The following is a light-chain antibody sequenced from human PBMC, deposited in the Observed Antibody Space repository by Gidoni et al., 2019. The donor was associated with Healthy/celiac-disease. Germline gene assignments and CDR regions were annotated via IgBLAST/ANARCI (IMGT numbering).Light chain of an antibody. J-gene: IGKJ1*01. Sequence: EIVLTQSPGTLSLSPGERATLSCRASQSVSSSYLAWYQQKPGQAPRLLIYGASSRATGIPDSFSGSGSGTDFTLTISRLEPEDFAVYYCQQYGSSPQTFXXXTKVEIK. CDR3: QQYGSSPQT. V-gene: IGKV3-20*01. CDR1: QSVSSSY. CDR2: GAS.